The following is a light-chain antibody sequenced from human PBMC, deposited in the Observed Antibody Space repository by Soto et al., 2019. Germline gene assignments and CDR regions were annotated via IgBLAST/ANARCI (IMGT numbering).Light chain of an antibody. Sequence: NVLTQSPATLSLSPGERATVSCRASQSVSNSLAWFQQKPGQAPRLLIYDASNRATGIPARFSGSGSGTDFTLTISSLEPEDFAVYYGQQRSDWITFGQGTRLE. CDR1: QSVSNS. J-gene: IGKJ5*01. CDR2: DAS. V-gene: IGKV3-11*01. CDR3: QQRSDWIT.